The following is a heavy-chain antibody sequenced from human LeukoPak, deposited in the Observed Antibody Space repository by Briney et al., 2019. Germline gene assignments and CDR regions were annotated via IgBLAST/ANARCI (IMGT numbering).Heavy chain of an antibody. J-gene: IGHJ6*02. CDR2: ISSSDGST. CDR1: GFTFSSYA. Sequence: GGSLRLSCAASGFTFSSYAMSWVRQAPGKGLEWVSSISSSDGSTYYADSVKGRFTISRDNSKNTLYLQMNSLRAEDTAVYYCAKDSVAVVVAATRYGMDVWGQGTTVTVSS. V-gene: IGHV3-23*01. CDR3: AKDSVAVVVAATRYGMDV. D-gene: IGHD2-15*01.